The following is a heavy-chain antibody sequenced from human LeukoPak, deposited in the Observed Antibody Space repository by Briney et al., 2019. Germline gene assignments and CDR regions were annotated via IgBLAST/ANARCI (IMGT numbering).Heavy chain of an antibody. CDR3: ARCTTGRTFGSLREIKRSREIDY. J-gene: IGHJ4*02. CDR2: ISSSSSNI. V-gene: IGHV3-21*01. CDR1: GFTFSSYS. D-gene: IGHD1-1*01. Sequence: PGGPLRLSCAASGFTFSSYSMNWVRQAPGKVLEWVSSISSSSSNIYYADSVKGRFTISRDNAKNSLYLQMNSLRVEDTAVYYCARCTTGRTFGSLREIKRSREIDYWGQGTLVTVSS.